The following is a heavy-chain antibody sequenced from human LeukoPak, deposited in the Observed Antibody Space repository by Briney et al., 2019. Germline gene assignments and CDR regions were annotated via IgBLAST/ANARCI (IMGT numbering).Heavy chain of an antibody. CDR1: GGSISSGGYY. CDR3: ARAPPIVATIIPIGFDY. D-gene: IGHD5-12*01. CDR2: IYHSGST. V-gene: IGHV4-30-2*01. Sequence: NSSETLSLTCTVSGGSISSGGYYWSWIRQPPGKGLEWIGYIYHSGSTYYNPSLKSRVTISVDRSKNQFSLKLSSVTAADTAVYYCARAPPIVATIIPIGFDYWGQGTLVTVSS. J-gene: IGHJ4*02.